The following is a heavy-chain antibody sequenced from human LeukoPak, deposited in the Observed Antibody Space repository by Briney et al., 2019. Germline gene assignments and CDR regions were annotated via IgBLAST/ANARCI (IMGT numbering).Heavy chain of an antibody. V-gene: IGHV3-48*03. D-gene: IGHD3-10*01. CDR1: GFTFSSYE. CDR3: ARLNYYGSGRPLEY. CDR2: ISSSGSTI. J-gene: IGHJ4*02. Sequence: GGSLRLSCAASGFTFSSYEMNWVRQAPGKGLEWVSYISSSGSTIYYADSVKGRFTISRDNAKNSLYLQMNSLRAEDTAVYYCARLNYYGSGRPLEYWGQGTLVTVSS.